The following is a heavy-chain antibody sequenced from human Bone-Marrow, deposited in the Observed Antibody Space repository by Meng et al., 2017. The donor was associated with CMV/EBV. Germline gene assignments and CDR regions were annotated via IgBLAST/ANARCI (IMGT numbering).Heavy chain of an antibody. CDR3: ARNYDILTGLDHWFDP. Sequence: SQTLSLTCAVYGGSFSSYYWSWIRQSPGKGLEWIVEINHSGSTNYNPSLKSRAPISVDTSKNQFSLKLSSVTAADTAVYYCARNYDILTGLDHWFDPWGQGTLVTVYS. CDR2: INHSGST. D-gene: IGHD3-9*01. V-gene: IGHV4-34*01. CDR1: GGSFSSYY. J-gene: IGHJ5*02.